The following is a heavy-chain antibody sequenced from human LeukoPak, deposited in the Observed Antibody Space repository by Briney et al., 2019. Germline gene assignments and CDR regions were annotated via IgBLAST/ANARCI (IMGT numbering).Heavy chain of an antibody. CDR3: ARDRDRTIFGVVNKYYYMDV. V-gene: IGHV1-46*03. Sequence: ASVKVSCKASGYTFTSYYMHWVRQAPGQGLEWMCIINASGGSTSYAQKLQGRVTMTGDTSTSTVYVDMGSLRSEDTAVYYCARDRDRTIFGVVNKYYYMDVWSKGTTVTVSS. J-gene: IGHJ6*03. CDR2: INASGGST. CDR1: GYTFTSYY. D-gene: IGHD3-3*01.